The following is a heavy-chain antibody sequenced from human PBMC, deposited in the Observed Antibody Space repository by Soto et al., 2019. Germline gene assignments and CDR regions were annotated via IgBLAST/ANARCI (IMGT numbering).Heavy chain of an antibody. D-gene: IGHD3-10*02. V-gene: IGHV3-49*03. CDR2: IRSNPNGGST. J-gene: IGHJ3*01. CDR1: GFTFGDSA. Sequence: PGGSLRLSCSASGFTFGDSAMSWCRQAPGKGLEWVAFIRSNPNGGSTEYAASVKGRFTMSRDDSKSIAYLQMNSLETEDTAVYYCSRDLFSRRAFDVWGPGTMVTVSS. CDR3: SRDLFSRRAFDV.